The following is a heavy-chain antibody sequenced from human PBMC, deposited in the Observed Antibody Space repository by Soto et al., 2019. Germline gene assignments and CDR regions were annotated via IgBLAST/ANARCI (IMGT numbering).Heavy chain of an antibody. CDR1: GFTFSSYA. V-gene: IGHV3-23*01. Sequence: GGSLRLSCAASGFTFSSYAMSWVRQAPGKGLEWVSAISGSGGSTYYADSVKGRFTISRDNSKNTLYLQMNSLRAEDTAVYYCAKDTDYIWGSYRYYYFDYWGQGTLVTVSS. CDR2: ISGSGGST. J-gene: IGHJ4*02. CDR3: AKDTDYIWGSYRYYYFDY. D-gene: IGHD3-16*02.